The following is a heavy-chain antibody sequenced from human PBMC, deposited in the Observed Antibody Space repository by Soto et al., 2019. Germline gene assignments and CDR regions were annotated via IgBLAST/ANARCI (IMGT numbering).Heavy chain of an antibody. V-gene: IGHV4-31*03. Sequence: SETLSLTCTVSAGSIGSGFYYRSWIRQHPGKGMEWIGYIYSRGNTYYNPSLKSRVTISLDTSDNQFSLTLSSVTAADTAVYYCARGTYYFYMDVWGKGTTVTVSS. CDR3: ARGTYYFYMDV. J-gene: IGHJ6*03. CDR1: AGSIGSGFYY. CDR2: IYSRGNT.